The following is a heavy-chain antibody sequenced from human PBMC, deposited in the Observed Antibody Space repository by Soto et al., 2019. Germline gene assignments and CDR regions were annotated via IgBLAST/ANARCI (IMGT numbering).Heavy chain of an antibody. D-gene: IGHD2-2*01. Sequence: QVQLQESGPGRVKPSETLSLTCTVSGDSVRSGAFYWSWIRQPPGKGLEWIGYIYYTGRTSYNPSLKNRVTISIDPSKNHFALILTSVTAADTAIYYCARDSTAFVFDYWGQGALVTVSS. CDR2: IYYTGRT. CDR3: ARDSTAFVFDY. J-gene: IGHJ4*02. V-gene: IGHV4-61*03. CDR1: GDSVRSGAFY.